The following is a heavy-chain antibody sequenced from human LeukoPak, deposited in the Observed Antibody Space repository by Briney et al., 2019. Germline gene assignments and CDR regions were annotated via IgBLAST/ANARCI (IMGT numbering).Heavy chain of an antibody. D-gene: IGHD1-26*01. CDR2: IYYSGST. Sequence: PSETLSLTCIVSGGSISNYYWSWIRQPPGRGLEWIGYIYYSGSTVYNPSLKSRVTILVDTSKNQVSLKLSSVTAAGTAVYYCATSYWQEAFDIWGQGTMVTVSS. CDR3: ATSYWQEAFDI. J-gene: IGHJ3*02. V-gene: IGHV4-59*01. CDR1: GGSISNYY.